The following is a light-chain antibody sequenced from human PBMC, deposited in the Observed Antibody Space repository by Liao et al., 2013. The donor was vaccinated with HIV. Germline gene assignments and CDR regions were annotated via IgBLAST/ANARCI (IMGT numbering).Light chain of an antibody. CDR1: KLGDKY. J-gene: IGLJ1*01. Sequence: SYDLTQPPSVSVSPGQTATITCSGDKLGDKYACWYQQQPGQSPVLVIYQDSKRPSGIPERFSGSNSGNTATLTISGTQAMDEADYYCQAWDSSTVVFGTGTKVTVL. V-gene: IGLV3-1*01. CDR2: QDS. CDR3: QAWDSSTVV.